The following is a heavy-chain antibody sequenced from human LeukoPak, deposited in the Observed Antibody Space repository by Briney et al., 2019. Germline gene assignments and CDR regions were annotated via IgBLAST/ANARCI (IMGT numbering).Heavy chain of an antibody. V-gene: IGHV4-34*01. J-gene: IGHJ4*02. CDR3: ARGKRGYSSSWYDY. D-gene: IGHD6-13*01. CDR1: GGSFSGYY. Sequence: SETLSLTCAVYGGSFSGYYWSWIRQPPGMGLEWIGEINHSGSTNYNPSLKSRVTISVDTSKNQFSLKLSSVTAADTAVYYCARGKRGYSSSWYDYWGQGTLVTVSS. CDR2: INHSGST.